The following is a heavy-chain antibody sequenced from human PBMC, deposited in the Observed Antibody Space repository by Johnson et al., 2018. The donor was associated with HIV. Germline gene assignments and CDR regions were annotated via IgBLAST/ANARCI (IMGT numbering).Heavy chain of an antibody. Sequence: QVQLVESGGGVVQPGRSLRLSCSASGFTFSNYGMQWVRQAPGKGLEWVAVISYDGDNEYYADSVKGRFTISRDNSKNTLYLQVNSLRPEDTAVYYCAKNNQVWGLLPVDAFDIWGQGTIVTVSS. CDR1: GFTFSNYG. CDR3: AKNNQVWGLLPVDAFDI. V-gene: IGHV3-30*18. D-gene: IGHD1-26*01. J-gene: IGHJ3*02. CDR2: ISYDGDNE.